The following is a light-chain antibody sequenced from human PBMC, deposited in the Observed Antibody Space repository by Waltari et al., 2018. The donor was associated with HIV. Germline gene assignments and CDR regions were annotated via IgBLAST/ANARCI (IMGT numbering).Light chain of an antibody. J-gene: IGKJ1*01. CDR2: VAY. CDR1: QSISNS. V-gene: IGKV1-NL1*01. Sequence: EIQMTQSPASRSASLGDRVTITCWASQSISNSLAWYQQKPGKAPKLLFYVAYRLQSGVSSRFSASGAGTDYTLTINGLQSEDFATYYCQQYYRTPRTFGQGTKVEVE. CDR3: QQYYRTPRT.